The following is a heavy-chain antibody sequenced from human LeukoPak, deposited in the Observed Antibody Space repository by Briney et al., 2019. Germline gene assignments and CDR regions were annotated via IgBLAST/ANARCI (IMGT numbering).Heavy chain of an antibody. CDR3: ARGRGT. Sequence: PSEALSLTCAVYGESVTHYYYNSIRQPPGKGLEWIGEINPSGSTNYNPSLKSRVTISVDTSKNHFSLKLSSLTAADTAIYYCARGRGTWGQGTLVTVSS. CDR1: GESVTHYY. CDR2: INPSGST. J-gene: IGHJ5*02. D-gene: IGHD3-10*01. V-gene: IGHV4-34*01.